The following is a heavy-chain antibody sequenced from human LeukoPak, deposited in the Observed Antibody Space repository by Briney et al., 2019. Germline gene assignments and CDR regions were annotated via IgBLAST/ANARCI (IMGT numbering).Heavy chain of an antibody. J-gene: IGHJ3*02. CDR2: ISSSSSYI. D-gene: IGHD3-22*01. V-gene: IGHV3-21*04. CDR3: AAAPSYYYDSSGYDAFDI. CDR1: GFTFSSYS. Sequence: GGSLRLSCAASGFTFSSYSMNWVRQAPGKGLEWVSSISSSSSYIYYADSVKGRFTISRDNAKNSLYLQMNSLRAEDTALYYCAAAPSYYYDSSGYDAFDIWGQGTMVTVSS.